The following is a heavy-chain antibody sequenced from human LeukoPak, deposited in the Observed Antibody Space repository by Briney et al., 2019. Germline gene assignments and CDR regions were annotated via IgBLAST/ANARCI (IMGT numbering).Heavy chain of an antibody. CDR3: ARDHRRDGYNYADY. V-gene: IGHV1-18*01. J-gene: IGHJ4*02. CDR2: ISAYNGNT. CDR1: GYTFTSYG. D-gene: IGHD5-24*01. Sequence: GASVKVSCKASGYTFTSYGISWVRQAPGQGLEWMGWISAYNGNTNYAQKLQGRVTMTTDTSTSTAYMELSSLRSEDTAVYYCARDHRRDGYNYADYWGQGTLVTVSS.